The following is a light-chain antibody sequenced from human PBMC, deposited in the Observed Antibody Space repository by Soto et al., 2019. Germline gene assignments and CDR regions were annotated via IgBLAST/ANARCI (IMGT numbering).Light chain of an antibody. J-gene: IGKJ2*01. CDR2: YAS. CDR1: QSVRSW. V-gene: IGKV1-5*01. Sequence: DIQLTQSPSILSASVGDRVTITCRASQSVRSWLAWYQQKPGRAPNLLIYYASNLASGVPSRFSGSGSGTEYTLSISSLQPEYFATYFCQQYNSHSLYSFGQGTKLEIK. CDR3: QQYNSHSLYS.